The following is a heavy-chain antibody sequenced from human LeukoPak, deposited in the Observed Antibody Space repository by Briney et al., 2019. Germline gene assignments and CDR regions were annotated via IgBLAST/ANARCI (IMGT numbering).Heavy chain of an antibody. Sequence: SETLSLTCAVYGGSFSGYYRSWIRQPPGKGLEWIGEINHSGSTNYNPSLKSRVTISVDTSKNQFSLKLSSVTAADTAVYYCARVHYDILTGSSHLDYWGQGTLVTVSS. CDR3: ARVHYDILTGSSHLDY. CDR2: INHSGST. D-gene: IGHD3-9*01. CDR1: GGSFSGYY. V-gene: IGHV4-34*01. J-gene: IGHJ4*02.